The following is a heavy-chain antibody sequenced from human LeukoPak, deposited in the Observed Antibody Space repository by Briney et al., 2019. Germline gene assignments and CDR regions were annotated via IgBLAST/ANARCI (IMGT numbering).Heavy chain of an antibody. CDR1: GGSISSYY. CDR2: IYTSGST. CDR3: ARELGGYSSGWYLDY. V-gene: IGHV4-4*09. J-gene: IGHJ4*02. Sequence: SETLSLTCTVSGGSISSYYWSWIRQPPGKGLEWIGYIYTSGSTNYNPSLKSRVTMSVDTSKNQFSLKLSSVTAADTAVYYCARELGGYSSGWYLDYWGQGTLVTVSS. D-gene: IGHD6-19*01.